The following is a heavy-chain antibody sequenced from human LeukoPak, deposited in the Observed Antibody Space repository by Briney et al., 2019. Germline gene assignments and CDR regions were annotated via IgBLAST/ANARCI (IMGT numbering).Heavy chain of an antibody. D-gene: IGHD1-1*01. Sequence: PGGSLRLSCAASGFTFSSYSMNWVRQAPGKGLEWVANIKQDGSEKYYVDSVKGRFTISRDNAKNSLYLQTNSLRAEDTAMYYCARNAGTTRWYAFDIWGQGTMVTVSS. CDR3: ARNAGTTRWYAFDI. CDR2: IKQDGSEK. CDR1: GFTFSSYS. V-gene: IGHV3-7*01. J-gene: IGHJ3*02.